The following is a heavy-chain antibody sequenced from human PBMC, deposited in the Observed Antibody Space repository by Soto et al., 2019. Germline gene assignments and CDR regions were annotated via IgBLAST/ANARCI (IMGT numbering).Heavy chain of an antibody. V-gene: IGHV4-39*07. CDR1: GGSISSSSYY. CDR3: ARTYSNYAYYYYYMDF. Sequence: SETLSLTCTVSGGSISSSSYYWGWIRQPPGKRLEWIGSIYYSGSTNYNPSLKSRVTISVDTSKNQFSLKLSFVTAADTAVYYCARTYSNYAYYYYYMDFWGKGTTVTVSS. D-gene: IGHD4-4*01. CDR2: IYYSGST. J-gene: IGHJ6*03.